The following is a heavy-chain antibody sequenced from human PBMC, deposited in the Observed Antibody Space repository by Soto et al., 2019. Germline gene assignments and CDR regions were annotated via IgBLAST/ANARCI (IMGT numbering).Heavy chain of an antibody. J-gene: IGHJ4*02. Sequence: PGGSLSLSCAASGFTFSSYCMHWVRQAPGKGLEWVAVIWYDGSNKYYADSVKGRFTISRDNSKNTLYLQMNSLRAEDTAVYYCAGDRAVAGTLDYWGQGTLVTVSS. CDR3: AGDRAVAGTLDY. D-gene: IGHD6-19*01. CDR1: GFTFSSYC. V-gene: IGHV3-33*01. CDR2: IWYDGSNK.